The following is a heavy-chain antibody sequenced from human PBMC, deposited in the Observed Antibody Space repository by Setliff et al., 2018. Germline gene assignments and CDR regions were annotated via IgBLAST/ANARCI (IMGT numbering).Heavy chain of an antibody. CDR3: ARSDHLVVDGFDV. J-gene: IGHJ3*01. CDR2: INPKTGGT. Sequence: ASVKVSCKTSGYAFTDNYIHWVRQAPGRGLEWMGWINPKTGGTNLAQKFQGWVSMTRDTSITTAYMELSRLTSDDMAVYFCARSDHLVVDGFDVWGQGTMVTVS. D-gene: IGHD3-16*01. CDR1: GYAFTDNY. V-gene: IGHV1-2*04.